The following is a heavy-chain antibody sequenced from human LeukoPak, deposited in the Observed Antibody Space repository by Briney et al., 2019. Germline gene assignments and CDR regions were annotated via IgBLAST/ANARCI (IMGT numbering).Heavy chain of an antibody. CDR2: TNSDGSST. V-gene: IGHV3-74*01. CDR1: GFTFSSYW. Sequence: PAGSLRLSCAASGFTFSSYWMHWVRQAPGKVLVWVSRTNSDGSSTSYADSVKGRFTISRDNAKNTLYLQMNSLRAEDTAVYYCARPLPDGSGGSCYAYWGEGTLVTVS. J-gene: IGHJ4*02. CDR3: ARPLPDGSGGSCYAY. D-gene: IGHD2-15*01.